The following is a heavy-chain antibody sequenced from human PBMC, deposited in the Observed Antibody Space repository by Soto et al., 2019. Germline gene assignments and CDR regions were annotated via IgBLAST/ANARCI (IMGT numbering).Heavy chain of an antibody. CDR2: ISAYNGNT. J-gene: IGHJ3*02. Sequence: ASVKVSCKASGYTFISYGVHWVRLAPGQGLEWMGWISAYNGNTNYAQKLQGRVTMTTDTSTSTAYMELRSLRSDDTAVYYCARTYYYGSGSSSDDAFDIWGQGTMVTVSS. D-gene: IGHD3-10*01. CDR1: GYTFISYG. V-gene: IGHV1-18*01. CDR3: ARTYYYGSGSSSDDAFDI.